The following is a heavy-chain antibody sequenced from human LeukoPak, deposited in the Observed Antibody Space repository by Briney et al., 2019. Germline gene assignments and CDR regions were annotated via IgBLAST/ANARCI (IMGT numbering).Heavy chain of an antibody. V-gene: IGHV4-59*01. CDR2: IHYSGST. CDR1: GGSISSYY. D-gene: IGHD3-10*01. Sequence: SETLSLTCTVSGGSISSYYWSWIRQPPGKGLEWIGYIHYSGSTNYNPSLKSRVTISVDTSKNQFSLKLSSVTAADTAVYYCARAPGGDYFDYWGQGTLVTVSS. J-gene: IGHJ4*02. CDR3: ARAPGGDYFDY.